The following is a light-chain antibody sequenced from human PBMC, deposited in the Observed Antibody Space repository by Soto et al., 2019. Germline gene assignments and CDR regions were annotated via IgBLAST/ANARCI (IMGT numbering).Light chain of an antibody. CDR2: AAS. V-gene: IGKV1-39*01. CDR1: QTIIRY. J-gene: IGKJ3*01. CDR3: QQSYSTLFS. Sequence: DIQMTQSPSSLSASVGDRVTITCRASQTIIRYLNWYQQKPGRAPNLLIYAASSLQRGVPSRFSGSGSGTEFTLTISSLQPEDFATYSCQQSYSTLFSFGPGTKWKSN.